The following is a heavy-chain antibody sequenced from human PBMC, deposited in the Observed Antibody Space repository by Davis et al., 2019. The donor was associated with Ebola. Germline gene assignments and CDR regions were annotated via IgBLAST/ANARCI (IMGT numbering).Heavy chain of an antibody. CDR2: ISQGGVT. CDR1: GGSFSGHL. V-gene: IGHV4-34*01. Sequence: MPSETLSLTCAVYGGSFSGHLWSWIRQPPGKGLEWLGAISQGGVTNYSPSLKNHITISLDTSKNQFSLKLSPVTAADTAVYYCTRGWLRTWFDPWGQGTLVTVSS. D-gene: IGHD5-12*01. CDR3: TRGWLRTWFDP. J-gene: IGHJ5*02.